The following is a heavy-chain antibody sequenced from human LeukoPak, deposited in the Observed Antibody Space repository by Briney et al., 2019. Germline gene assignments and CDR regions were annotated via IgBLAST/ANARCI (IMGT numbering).Heavy chain of an antibody. V-gene: IGHV3-7*03. CDR2: VNRDGGET. CDR1: GFTLSNHW. Sequence: GGSLRLSCAASGFTLSNHWMTWVRQVPGRGPEWVVNVNRDGGETYYLGSVKGRFTISKDNAKNSLYLQMNSLRAEDTALYHCARNKGMDVWGQGTTVIVSS. CDR3: ARNKGMDV. J-gene: IGHJ6*02.